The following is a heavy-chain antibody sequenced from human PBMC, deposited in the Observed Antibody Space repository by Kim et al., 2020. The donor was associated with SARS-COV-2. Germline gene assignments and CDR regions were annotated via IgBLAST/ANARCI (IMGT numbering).Heavy chain of an antibody. D-gene: IGHD3-22*01. V-gene: IGHV4-39*01. CDR1: GDSISSSFNY. Sequence: SETLSLTCTVSGDSISSSFNYWGWIRQPPGKGLEWIGSVYHSGTTYDSPSLKSRVTVSGDTSKNEFSLKVTSVTAADTAVYFCARLPHDSSGYVDCWGQGSLVTVSS. J-gene: IGHJ4*02. CDR3: ARLPHDSSGYVDC. CDR2: VYHSGTT.